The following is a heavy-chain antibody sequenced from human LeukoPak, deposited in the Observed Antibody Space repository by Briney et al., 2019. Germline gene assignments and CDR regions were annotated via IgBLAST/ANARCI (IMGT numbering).Heavy chain of an antibody. V-gene: IGHV4-59*08. Sequence: SETLSLTCTVSGGSISSYYWSWIRQPPGKGLEWIGYIYYSGSTNYNPSLKSRVTISVDTSKNQFSLKLSSVTAADTAVYYCARHGPNSWDYGDYVYYYYGMDVWGQGTTVTVSS. D-gene: IGHD4-17*01. CDR2: IYYSGST. CDR1: GGSISSYY. CDR3: ARHGPNSWDYGDYVYYYYGMDV. J-gene: IGHJ6*02.